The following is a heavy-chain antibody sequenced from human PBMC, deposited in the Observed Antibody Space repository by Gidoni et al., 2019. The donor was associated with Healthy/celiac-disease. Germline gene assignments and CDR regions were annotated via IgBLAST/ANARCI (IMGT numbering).Heavy chain of an antibody. CDR3: ARGSRRYCTNGVCLETYYFDY. CDR1: GGYISSYY. V-gene: IGHV4-59*01. D-gene: IGHD2-8*01. CDR2: IYYSGRT. Sequence: QVQLQESGPGLVKPSETLSLTCTVSGGYISSYYWSWIRQPPGKGLEWIGYIYYSGRTNYNPSLKSRVTISVDTSKNQFSLKLSSVTAADTAVYYCARGSRRYCTNGVCLETYYFDYWGQGTLVTVSS. J-gene: IGHJ4*02.